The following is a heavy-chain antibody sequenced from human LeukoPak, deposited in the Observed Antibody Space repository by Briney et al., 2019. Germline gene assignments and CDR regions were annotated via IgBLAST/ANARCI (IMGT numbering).Heavy chain of an antibody. D-gene: IGHD1-26*01. V-gene: IGHV3-48*03. CDR1: GLTLSIYE. CDR2: ISIIGTTI. J-gene: IGHJ4*02. CDR3: ARGERGDY. Sequence: PGGSLTLSCPASGLTLSIYEMNWLGQAPAKGLEWVSYISIIGTTIYYAVSVKGRFTTSRDNAKNSLYLQLKSPRAEDTAVYYSARGERGDYWGQGTLVTVSS.